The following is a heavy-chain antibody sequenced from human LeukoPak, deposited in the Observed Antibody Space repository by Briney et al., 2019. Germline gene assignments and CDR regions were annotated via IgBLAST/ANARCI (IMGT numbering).Heavy chain of an antibody. D-gene: IGHD5-18*01. CDR1: GFTFSSYW. Sequence: GGSLRLSCAASGFTFSSYWMSWVRQAPGKGLGWVANIKQDGSEKYYVDSVKGRFTISRDNAKNSLYLQMNSLRAEDTAVYYCARVTDSYGPYYYYYMDVWGKGTTVTISS. CDR3: ARVTDSYGPYYYYYMDV. J-gene: IGHJ6*03. CDR2: IKQDGSEK. V-gene: IGHV3-7*01.